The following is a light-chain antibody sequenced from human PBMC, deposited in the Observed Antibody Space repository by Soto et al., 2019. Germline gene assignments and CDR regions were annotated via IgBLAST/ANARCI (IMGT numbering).Light chain of an antibody. J-gene: IGLJ1*01. CDR3: SSYAGSNNFV. Sequence: QSALTQPPSASGFPGQSVTISCTGTSSDVGYYDYVSWYQQHPGKAPKLVIYEVTKRPSGVPDRVSASKSGNTASLTVSGLRAEYEADYYCSSYAGSNNFVFGSGTKLTV. CDR1: SSDVGYYDY. CDR2: EVT. V-gene: IGLV2-8*01.